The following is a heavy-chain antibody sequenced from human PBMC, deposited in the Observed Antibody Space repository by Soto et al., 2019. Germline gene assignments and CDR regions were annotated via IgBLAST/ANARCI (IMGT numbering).Heavy chain of an antibody. J-gene: IGHJ3*02. D-gene: IGHD2-2*02. CDR2: IDPSDSYT. CDR1: GYSFTSYW. CDR3: ARLNARYPSSPRSYTDAFDI. Sequence: GESLKISCKGSGYSFTSYWISWVRQMPGKGLEWMGRIDPSDSYTNYSPSFQGHVTISADKSISTAYLQWSSLKASDTAMYYCARLNARYPSSPRSYTDAFDIRGQGTMVTVSS. V-gene: IGHV5-10-1*01.